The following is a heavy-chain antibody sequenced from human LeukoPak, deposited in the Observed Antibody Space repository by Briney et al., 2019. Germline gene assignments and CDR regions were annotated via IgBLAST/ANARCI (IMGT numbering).Heavy chain of an antibody. CDR1: GYSFTSYW. V-gene: IGHV5-51*01. CDR2: IYPGDSDT. D-gene: IGHD3-16*01. J-gene: IGHJ4*02. CDR3: ARFGGMYGDVNKEVFLDY. Sequence: GESLKISCKGSGYSFTSYWIGWVRQMPGKGLEWMGIIYPGDSDTRYSPSFQGQVTISADKSISTAYLQWSSLKASDTAMYYCARFGGMYGDVNKEVFLDYGGREPLVTVSS.